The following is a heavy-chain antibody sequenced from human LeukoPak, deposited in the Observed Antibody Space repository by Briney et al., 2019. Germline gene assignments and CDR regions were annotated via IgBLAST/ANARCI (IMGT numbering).Heavy chain of an antibody. CDR2: IYTSGST. D-gene: IGHD3-3*01. CDR3: ARDNMYYDFWSGYLSRWYYYYYMDV. V-gene: IGHV4-4*07. Sequence: SETLSLTCTVSGGSISSYYWSWIRQPAGKGLEWIGRIYTSGSTNYNPSLKSRVTMSVDTSKNQFSLKLSSVTAADTAVYYCARDNMYYDFWSGYLSRWYYYYYMDVWGKGTTVTVSS. J-gene: IGHJ6*03. CDR1: GGSISSYY.